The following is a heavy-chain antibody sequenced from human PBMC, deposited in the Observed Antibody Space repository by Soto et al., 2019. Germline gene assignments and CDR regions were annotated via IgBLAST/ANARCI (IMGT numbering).Heavy chain of an antibody. J-gene: IGHJ6*02. CDR1: GFTFRNYA. CDR2: IGTSGTPT. Sequence: LRLSCIASGFTFRNYAMAWVRQAPGEDLEWVSAIGTSGTPTLYADSVKSRFSISRDDSRNTVSLQMNSLGAEDTATYYCTRILWSSRRDALDIWGQGXTVTVYS. V-gene: IGHV3-23*01. CDR3: TRILWSSRRDALDI. D-gene: IGHD2-21*01.